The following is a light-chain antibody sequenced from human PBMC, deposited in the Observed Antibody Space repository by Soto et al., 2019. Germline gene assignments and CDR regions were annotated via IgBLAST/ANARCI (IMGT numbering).Light chain of an antibody. V-gene: IGKV3-11*01. CDR2: DAS. Sequence: EIVLTQSPATLSLSPGERATLSCRASQSVISYLAWYQQKPGQAPRLLIYDASNRATDIPARFSGSGSGTDFTLTISSLEPEDFAVYYCQQRSNWPPITVGQGTRLEIK. CDR3: QQRSNWPPIT. J-gene: IGKJ5*01. CDR1: QSVISY.